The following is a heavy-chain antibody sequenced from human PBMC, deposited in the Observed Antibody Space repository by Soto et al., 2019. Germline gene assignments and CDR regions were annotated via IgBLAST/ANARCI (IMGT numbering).Heavy chain of an antibody. CDR1: GSGFSALA. Sequence: LRLSCTASGSGFSALAMHWIRQPPGKGLEWVAVVFNDESSISYADSVKGRFTISRDNYRNTLYLQMTSLRLEDTALYYCATGAAYYYDTSRYWGQGTLVTVSS. CDR3: ATGAAYYYDTSRY. D-gene: IGHD3-22*01. V-gene: IGHV3-30-3*01. J-gene: IGHJ4*02. CDR2: VFNDESSI.